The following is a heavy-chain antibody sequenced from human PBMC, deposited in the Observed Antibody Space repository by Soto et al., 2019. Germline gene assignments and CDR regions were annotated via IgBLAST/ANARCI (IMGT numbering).Heavy chain of an antibody. CDR1: GGTFSSYA. V-gene: IGHV1-69*13. J-gene: IGHJ6*02. CDR2: IIPIFGTA. D-gene: IGHD4-4*01. Sequence: GASVKVSCKASGGTFSSYAISWVRQAPGQGLEWMGGIIPIFGTANYAQKFQGRVTITADESTSTAYMELSSLRSEDTAVYYCARRGFMRINTVKGQNYYGMDVWGQGTTVTVSS. CDR3: ARRGFMRINTVKGQNYYGMDV.